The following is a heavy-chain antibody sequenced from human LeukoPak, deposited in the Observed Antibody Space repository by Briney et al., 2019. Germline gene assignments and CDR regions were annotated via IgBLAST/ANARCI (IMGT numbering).Heavy chain of an antibody. Sequence: GGSLRLSCAASGFTLSNFWMHWVRQAPGKGLVWVSRINSDGSTTSYADSVKGRFTVSRDNAKNTLYLQMNSLRAEDRVVYFCVKARGIGPTENCMGLWGKGTTVTVSS. CDR3: VKARGIGPTENCMGL. J-gene: IGHJ6*03. D-gene: IGHD1-26*01. CDR1: GFTLSNFW. V-gene: IGHV3-74*01. CDR2: INSDGSTT.